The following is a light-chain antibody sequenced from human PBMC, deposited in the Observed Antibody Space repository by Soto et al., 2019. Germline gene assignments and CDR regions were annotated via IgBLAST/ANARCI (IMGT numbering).Light chain of an antibody. V-gene: IGKV3-15*01. CDR1: QSVNSD. J-gene: IGKJ1*01. CDR2: GAF. Sequence: EIVLTQSPGTLSLSPGERVTLSCRASQSVNSDFLAWYQQKPCQAPSLLIYGAFTRATGIPARFSGTGSGTEFTLTISSLQSEDLALYYCQQYNDWPLTFGQGTKVDI. CDR3: QQYNDWPLT.